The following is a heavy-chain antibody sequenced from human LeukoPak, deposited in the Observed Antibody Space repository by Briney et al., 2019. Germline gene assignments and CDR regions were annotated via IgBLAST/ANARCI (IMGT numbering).Heavy chain of an antibody. J-gene: IGHJ4*02. V-gene: IGHV1-2*02. CDR1: GYTFTGYS. D-gene: IGHD3-22*01. CDR3: AREDSTGYSSLDY. Sequence: ASVTVSCKASGYTFTGYSIHWVRQAPGQGLEWMGWINLKSGGTNYAQKFQARVTMTRETSISTAYMELSRLRSDDTAVYYCAREDSTGYSSLDYWGQGTLVTVSS. CDR2: INLKSGGT.